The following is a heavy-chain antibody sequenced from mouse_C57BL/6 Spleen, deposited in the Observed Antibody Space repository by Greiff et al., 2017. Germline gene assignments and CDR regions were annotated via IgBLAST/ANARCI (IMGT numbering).Heavy chain of an antibody. V-gene: IGHV5-9*01. CDR1: GFTFSSYT. CDR3: ASHSAYYCDY. J-gene: IGHJ2*01. Sequence: DVKLVESGGGLVKPGGSLKLSCAASGFTFSSYTMTWVRQTPEKRLEWVATISGGGGNPYYPDSVKGRFTISRDKSKNTLYLQMSSMRSEDTALYDCASHSAYYCDYWGQGTTLTVSS. CDR2: ISGGGGNP.